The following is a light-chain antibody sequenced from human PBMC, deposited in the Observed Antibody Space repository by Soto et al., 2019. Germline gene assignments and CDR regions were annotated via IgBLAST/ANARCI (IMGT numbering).Light chain of an antibody. Sequence: EIVMTQSPGTLSVSPGEGATLSCSASQSVSTNLAWYQQKPDQAPRLLIYGASTTATGMPARFSGSGSGTEFTLTISSLQSEDFAVYYCQQYYTWTRTFGQGTRVDSK. V-gene: IGKV3-15*01. J-gene: IGKJ1*01. CDR3: QQYYTWTRT. CDR1: QSVSTN. CDR2: GAS.